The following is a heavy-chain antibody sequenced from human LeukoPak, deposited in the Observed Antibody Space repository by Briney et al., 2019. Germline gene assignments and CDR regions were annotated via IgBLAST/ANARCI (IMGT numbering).Heavy chain of an antibody. CDR1: GYTFTGYY. J-gene: IGHJ4*02. CDR3: ARGTGTSSTFFDY. Sequence: ASVKVSCKASGYTFTGYYMHWVRQAPGQGLEWMGWINPNSGGTNYAQKFQGRVTMTRDTSISTAYMELSRLRSDDTAVYYCARGTGTSSTFFDYWGQGTLVTVSS. CDR2: INPNSGGT. V-gene: IGHV1-2*02. D-gene: IGHD1-7*01.